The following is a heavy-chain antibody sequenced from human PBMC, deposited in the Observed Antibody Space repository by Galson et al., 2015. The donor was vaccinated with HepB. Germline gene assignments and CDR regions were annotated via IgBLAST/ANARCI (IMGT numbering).Heavy chain of an antibody. J-gene: IGHJ4*02. CDR1: GFDFNNCG. CDR2: MWSDGSNK. D-gene: IGHD3-10*01. V-gene: IGHV3-33*01. CDR3: AREGKDGSVTYLDY. Sequence: SLRLSCAASGFDFNNCGMHWVRQAPGKGPEWVAVMWSDGSNKLYADSVKGRFTISRDNSNNTLYLQMNSLGAEDTAVYYCAREGKDGSVTYLDYWGQGTPVTVSS.